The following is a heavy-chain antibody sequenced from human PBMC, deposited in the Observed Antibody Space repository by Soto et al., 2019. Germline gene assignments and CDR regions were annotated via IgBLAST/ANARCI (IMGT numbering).Heavy chain of an antibody. CDR2: IIPILGIA. J-gene: IGHJ4*02. Sequence: QVQLVQSGAEVKKPGSSVKVSCKASGGTFSSYTISWVRQAPGQGLEWMGRIIPILGIANYAQKFQGRVTITADKSTCTAYMELSSLRSEDTAVYYCARYCSGGSCYPYWGQGTLVTVSS. D-gene: IGHD2-15*01. CDR3: ARYCSGGSCYPY. V-gene: IGHV1-69*02. CDR1: GGTFSSYT.